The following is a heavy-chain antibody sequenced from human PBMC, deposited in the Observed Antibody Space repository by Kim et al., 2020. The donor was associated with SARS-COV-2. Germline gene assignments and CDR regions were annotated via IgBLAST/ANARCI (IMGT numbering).Heavy chain of an antibody. D-gene: IGHD1-26*01. CDR3: ARGEWETTYFFDY. J-gene: IGHJ4*02. V-gene: IGHV3-66*01. Sequence: YADSVRGRFPVSRDNSKNTLHLQMNNLRAEDTAVYYCARGEWETTYFFDYWGQGTLVTVSS.